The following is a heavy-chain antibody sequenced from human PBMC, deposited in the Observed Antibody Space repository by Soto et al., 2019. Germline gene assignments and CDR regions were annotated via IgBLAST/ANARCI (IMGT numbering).Heavy chain of an antibody. Sequence: SETLSLTCTVSGGSITSGDYYWSWIRQPPGKGLEWIGYIYYSGSTYYSPALRSRLSISVDTSKNQFSLKLSSVTAADTAVYFCASPGAGLGDLGEVFDIWGQGTMVTVSS. J-gene: IGHJ3*02. CDR2: IYYSGST. V-gene: IGHV4-30-4*01. CDR1: GGSITSGDYY. D-gene: IGHD3-16*01. CDR3: ASPGAGLGDLGEVFDI.